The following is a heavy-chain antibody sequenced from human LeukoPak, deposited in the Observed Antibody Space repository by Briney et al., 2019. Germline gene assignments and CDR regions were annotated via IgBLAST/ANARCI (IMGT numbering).Heavy chain of an antibody. V-gene: IGHV3-48*03. CDR2: ISSSGTTV. CDR1: GFTFSSYE. Sequence: QAGGSLRLSCVASGFTFSSYEMNWVRQPPGKGLELVSYISSSGTTVFYADSMRGRFTISRDNAKNSLYLQMNSLRAEDTAVYYCARSFRGYLNWGQGTLVTVSS. D-gene: IGHD5-12*01. J-gene: IGHJ4*02. CDR3: ARSFRGYLN.